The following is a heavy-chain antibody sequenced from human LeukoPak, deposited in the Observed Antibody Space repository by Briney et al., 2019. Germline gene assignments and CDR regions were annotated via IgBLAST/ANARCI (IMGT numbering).Heavy chain of an antibody. CDR2: ISGGGTTV. Sequence: GGSLRLSCAASGFTFSSYEMNWVRQAPGKGLEWVTYISGGGTTVYYADSVKGRFSISRDNAKNSLYLQMNSLRAQDTAVYYCARLGWGNYFDYWGQGILVTVSS. CDR1: GFTFSSYE. CDR3: ARLGWGNYFDY. J-gene: IGHJ4*02. V-gene: IGHV3-48*03. D-gene: IGHD2-15*01.